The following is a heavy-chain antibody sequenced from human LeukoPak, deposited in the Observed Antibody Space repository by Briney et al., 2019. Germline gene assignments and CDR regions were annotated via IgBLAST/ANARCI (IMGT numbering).Heavy chain of an antibody. CDR1: GGSISSYY. Sequence: SETLSLTCTVSGGSISSYYWSWIRQPPGKGLEWIGYIYYSGSTNYNPSLKSRVTISVDTSKNQFSLKLSSVTAADTAVYYCWGDHGGNSGFDYWGQGTLVTVSS. CDR3: WGDHGGNSGFDY. J-gene: IGHJ4*02. V-gene: IGHV4-59*12. D-gene: IGHD4-23*01. CDR2: IYYSGST.